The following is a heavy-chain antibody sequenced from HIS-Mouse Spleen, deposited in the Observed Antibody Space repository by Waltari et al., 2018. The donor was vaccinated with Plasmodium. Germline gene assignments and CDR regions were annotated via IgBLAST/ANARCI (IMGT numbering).Heavy chain of an antibody. Sequence: QLQLQESGPGLVKPSETLSLTCTVSGGSIRSSSYYWGWIRQPPGKGLEWIGSIYYSGSTYYHPALKSRVTISGDTSKNQVSLKRSAVTAADTAVYYCARDRITGTSYFDYWGQGTLVTVSS. V-gene: IGHV4-39*07. CDR3: ARDRITGTSYFDY. D-gene: IGHD1-7*01. CDR2: IYYSGST. CDR1: GGSIRSSSYY. J-gene: IGHJ4*02.